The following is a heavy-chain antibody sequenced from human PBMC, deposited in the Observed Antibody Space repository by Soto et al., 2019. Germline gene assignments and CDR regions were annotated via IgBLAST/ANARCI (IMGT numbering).Heavy chain of an antibody. CDR2: IFSNDEK. Sequence: QVTLKESGPVLVKPTETLTLTCTVSGFSLSNARMGVSWIRQPPGKALEWLAHIFSNDEKSYSTSLKSRLTISKDTSKSQVVLTMTNMDPVDTATYYCARIPEVSSSWPYGMDVWGPGTTVTVSS. D-gene: IGHD6-13*01. V-gene: IGHV2-26*01. J-gene: IGHJ6*02. CDR1: GFSLSNARMG. CDR3: ARIPEVSSSWPYGMDV.